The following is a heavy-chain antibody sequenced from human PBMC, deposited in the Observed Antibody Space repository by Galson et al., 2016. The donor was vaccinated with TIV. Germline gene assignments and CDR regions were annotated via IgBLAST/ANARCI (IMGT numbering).Heavy chain of an antibody. CDR2: IWYDGINK. J-gene: IGHJ4*02. CDR3: VRAGSGWYELDY. V-gene: IGHV3-33*01. CDR1: GFTFSTNA. D-gene: IGHD6-19*01. Sequence: SLRLSCAASGFTFSTNAMHWVRQAPGKGLEWVAVIWYDGINKYYADSVKGRFTISRDNAKNSLFLQMNSLRVEDTGVYYCVRAGSGWYELDYWGQGTLVTVSS.